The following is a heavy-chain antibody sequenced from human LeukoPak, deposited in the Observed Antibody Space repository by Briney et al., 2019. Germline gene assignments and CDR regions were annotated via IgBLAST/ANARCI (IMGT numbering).Heavy chain of an antibody. Sequence: ASVKVSCTVSGYTLTELSMHWVRQAPGKGLEWMGGFDPEDGETIYAQKFQGRVTMTEDTSTDTAYMELSSLRSEDTAVYYCATDLIRYGDYEGTHFGYWGQGTLVTVSS. CDR2: FDPEDGET. D-gene: IGHD4-17*01. V-gene: IGHV1-24*01. CDR1: GYTLTELS. J-gene: IGHJ4*02. CDR3: ATDLIRYGDYEGTHFGY.